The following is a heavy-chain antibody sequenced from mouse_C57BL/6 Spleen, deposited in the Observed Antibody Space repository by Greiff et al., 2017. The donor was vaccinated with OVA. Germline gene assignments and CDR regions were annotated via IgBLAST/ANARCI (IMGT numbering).Heavy chain of an antibody. CDR1: GYTFTSYW. CDR2: IYPGNSDT. V-gene: IGHV1-5*01. D-gene: IGHD1-1*01. Sequence: VHVKQSGPVLARPGASVKMSCKTSGYTFTSYWMHWVKQRPGQGLEWIGAIYPGNSDTSYNQKFKGKAKLTAVTSASTAYMELSSLTNEDSAVYYCTRPGSYGSSYDWYFDVWGTGTTVTVSS. CDR3: TRPGSYGSSYDWYFDV. J-gene: IGHJ1*03.